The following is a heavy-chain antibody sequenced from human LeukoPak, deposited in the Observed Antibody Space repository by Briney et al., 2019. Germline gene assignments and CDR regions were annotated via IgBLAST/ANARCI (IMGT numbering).Heavy chain of an antibody. J-gene: IGHJ3*02. CDR2: INPSGGST. Sequence: ASVKVSCKASGYTFTGYYMHWVRQAPGQGLEWMGIINPSGGSTSYAQKFQGRVTMTRDTSTSTVYMELSSLRSEDTAVYYCARVQGGYNAFDIWGQGTMVTVSS. CDR1: GYTFTGYY. CDR3: ARVQGGYNAFDI. D-gene: IGHD5-12*01. V-gene: IGHV1-46*01.